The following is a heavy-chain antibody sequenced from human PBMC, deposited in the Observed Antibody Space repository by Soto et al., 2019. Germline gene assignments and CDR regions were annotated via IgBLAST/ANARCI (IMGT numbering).Heavy chain of an antibody. D-gene: IGHD1-1*01. CDR2: ISGSGRNT. CDR3: AKALDNWNDGGYFGH. CDR1: GFTFSNYA. V-gene: IGHV3-23*01. Sequence: PGGSLRLSCAASGFTFSNYAMSWVRQAPGKGLEWVSAISGSGRNTYYADSVKGRFTISRDRNTLYLQMNSLRVEDTAKYYCAKALDNWNDGGYFGHWGQGTLVTVSS. J-gene: IGHJ4*02.